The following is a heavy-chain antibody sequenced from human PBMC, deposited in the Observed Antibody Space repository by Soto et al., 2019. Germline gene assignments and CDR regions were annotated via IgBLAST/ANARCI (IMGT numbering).Heavy chain of an antibody. V-gene: IGHV1-46*01. Sequence: SVKVSCKASGYTFTHYYIHWVRQAPGQGLEWMGIISPNGGITTYAQKFRAGFSMTRDTSTSTVYLELSSLRSEDSAVYYCATSVNSAMAFDYWGQGTLVTVSS. CDR3: ATSVNSAMAFDY. J-gene: IGHJ4*02. D-gene: IGHD5-18*01. CDR1: GYTFTHYY. CDR2: ISPNGGIT.